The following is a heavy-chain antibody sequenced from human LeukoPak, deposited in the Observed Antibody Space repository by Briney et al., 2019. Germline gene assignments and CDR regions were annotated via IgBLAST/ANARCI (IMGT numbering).Heavy chain of an antibody. Sequence: ASVKVSCKASGYTFTSYAMHWVRQAPGQRLEWMGWINAGNGNTKYSQKFQGRVTITRDTSASAAYMELSSLRSEDTAVYYCARDPDDGVFDYWGQGTLVTVSS. CDR1: GYTFTSYA. V-gene: IGHV1-3*01. D-gene: IGHD3-10*01. J-gene: IGHJ4*02. CDR2: INAGNGNT. CDR3: ARDPDDGVFDY.